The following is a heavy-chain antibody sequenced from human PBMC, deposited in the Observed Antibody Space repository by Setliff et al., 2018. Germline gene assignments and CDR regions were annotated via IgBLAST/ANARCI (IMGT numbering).Heavy chain of an antibody. CDR3: ARKGISALSGAFDM. Sequence: KPSETLSLTCTVSGGSISNYYWSWIRQPAGKELEWIGRIYTSGSTNYNPSLKSRVTMSVDTSKNQFSLKLSSVTAADTAVYYCARKGISALSGAFDMWGQGTMVTVSS. J-gene: IGHJ3*02. D-gene: IGHD1-26*01. V-gene: IGHV4-4*07. CDR1: GGSISNYY. CDR2: IYTSGST.